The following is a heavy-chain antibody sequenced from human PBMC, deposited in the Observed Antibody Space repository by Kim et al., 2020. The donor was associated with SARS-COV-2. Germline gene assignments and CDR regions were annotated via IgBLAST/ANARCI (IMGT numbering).Heavy chain of an antibody. V-gene: IGHV4-61*01. CDR1: GGSVSSGSYY. CDR3: ARESRSRDSINPGLAAALTFLDWFDP. CDR2: ISYSGST. J-gene: IGHJ5*02. Sequence: SETLSLTCTVSGGSVSSGSYYWSWIRQPPGNGLQWIGYISYSGSTNYNPSLKSRVTISVDTSKNQFSLKLSSVTAADTAVYYCARESRSRDSINPGLAAALTFLDWFDPWGQGTLVTISS. D-gene: IGHD6-13*01.